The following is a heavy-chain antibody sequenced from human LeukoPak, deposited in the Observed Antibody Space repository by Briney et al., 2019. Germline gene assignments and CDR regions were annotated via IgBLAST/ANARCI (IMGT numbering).Heavy chain of an antibody. Sequence: GGSLRLSCAASGNYWMHWVRQASGKGLVWVSHINSDGSWTSYADSVKGRFTISKDNAKDTVYLQMNSLRAEDTAVYYCVSFYETYWGRGTLVTVSS. CDR3: VSFYETY. J-gene: IGHJ4*02. D-gene: IGHD2/OR15-2a*01. CDR2: INSDGSWT. V-gene: IGHV3-74*01. CDR1: GNYW.